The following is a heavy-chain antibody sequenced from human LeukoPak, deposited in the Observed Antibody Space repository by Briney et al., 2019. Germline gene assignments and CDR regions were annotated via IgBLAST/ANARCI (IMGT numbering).Heavy chain of an antibody. CDR3: AKELWFGELLYPGD. V-gene: IGHV3-9*01. Sequence: PGRSLRLSCAASGLTFDDYAMHWVRQAPGKGLEWVSGSWNSGSIGYADSVKGRFTISRDNAKNSLYLQMNSLRAEDTALYYCAKELWFGELLYPGDWGQGTLVTVSS. CDR2: SWNSGSI. J-gene: IGHJ4*02. CDR1: GLTFDDYA. D-gene: IGHD3-10*01.